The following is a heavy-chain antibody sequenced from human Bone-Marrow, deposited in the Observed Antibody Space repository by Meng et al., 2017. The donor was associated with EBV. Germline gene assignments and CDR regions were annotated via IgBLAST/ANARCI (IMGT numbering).Heavy chain of an antibody. CDR2: ISAYNGNT. V-gene: IGHV1-18*01. Sequence: QVQRVQSGAGVKKPGASVKVSCKASGYTVTSYGISWVRQAPGQGLEWMGWISAYNGNTNYAQKLQGRVTMTTDTSTSTAYMELRSLRSDDTAVYYCARDDYDFWSGYLFDYWGQGTLVTVSS. D-gene: IGHD3-3*01. J-gene: IGHJ4*02. CDR3: ARDDYDFWSGYLFDY. CDR1: GYTVTSYG.